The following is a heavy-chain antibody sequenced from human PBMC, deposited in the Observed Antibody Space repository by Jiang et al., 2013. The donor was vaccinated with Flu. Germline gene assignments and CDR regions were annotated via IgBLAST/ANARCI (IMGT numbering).Heavy chain of an antibody. V-gene: IGHV4-4*02. CDR3: ARATDCPGGSCHFDS. Sequence: GPGLVKPSGTLSLTCAVSGDSVSGSSWWVWVRQPPGKGLEWIGKINHRETPNYNPSLESRLTIFIHPSENQLSLNLTSVNVADTAIYYCARATDCPGGSCHFDSWGQGTLVTVSS. CDR1: GDSVSGSSW. D-gene: IGHD2-15*01. CDR2: INHRETP. J-gene: IGHJ4*02.